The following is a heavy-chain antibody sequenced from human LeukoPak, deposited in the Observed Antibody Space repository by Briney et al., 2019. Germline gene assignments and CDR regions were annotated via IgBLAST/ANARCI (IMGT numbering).Heavy chain of an antibody. D-gene: IGHD2-15*01. CDR2: ISDSGGST. CDR3: AKRIGDY. Sequence: PGGTLRLSCVASGITFSSYAMSWVRHAPGKGLEWVSTISDSGGSTYYADSVKGRFTISRNNSGSTLYLQMNSLRVEDTAVYYCAKRIGDYWGQGTLVTVSS. CDR1: GITFSSYA. V-gene: IGHV3-23*01. J-gene: IGHJ4*02.